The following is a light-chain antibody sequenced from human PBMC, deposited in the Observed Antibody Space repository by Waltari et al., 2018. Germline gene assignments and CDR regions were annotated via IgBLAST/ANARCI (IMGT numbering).Light chain of an antibody. V-gene: IGKV3-11*01. CDR2: DAA. CDR1: QSVRTY. CDR3: QLRSKWLRT. Sequence: EIVLTQSPATLSLSPGERATPSCRASQSVRTYLAWYQQKPGQAPRPLIYDAATRATAIPARFSGSGSGTDFTLTISSLEPEDFAVYYCQLRSKWLRTFGQGTKVEV. J-gene: IGKJ1*01.